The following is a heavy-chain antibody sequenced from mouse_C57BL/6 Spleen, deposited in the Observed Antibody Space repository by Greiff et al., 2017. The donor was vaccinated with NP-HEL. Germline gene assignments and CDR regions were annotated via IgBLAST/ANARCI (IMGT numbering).Heavy chain of an antibody. V-gene: IGHV1-69*01. CDR3: ARRDYGRRYFDV. D-gene: IGHD1-1*01. CDR1: GYTFTSYW. J-gene: IGHJ1*03. CDR2: IDPSDSYT. Sequence: VQLQQPGAELVMPGASVKLSCKASGYTFTSYWMHWVKQRPGQGLEWIGEIDPSDSYTNYNQKFKGKSTLTVDKSSSTAYMQLSSLTSEDSAVYYCARRDYGRRYFDVWGTGTTVTVSS.